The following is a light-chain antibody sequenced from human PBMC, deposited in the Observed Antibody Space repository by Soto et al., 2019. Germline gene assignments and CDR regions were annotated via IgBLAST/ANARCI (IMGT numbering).Light chain of an antibody. CDR1: QSISNH. V-gene: IGKV1-39*01. CDR3: QQYYSYPWT. Sequence: DIQMTQSPSSLSASVEDRVIITCRASQSISNHLNWYQQKPGKAPKLLIFAASSLQSGVPSRFSGSRSGPDFTLTISSLQHGHFPTYYCQQYYSYPWTFGQGTKVDIK. CDR2: AAS. J-gene: IGKJ1*01.